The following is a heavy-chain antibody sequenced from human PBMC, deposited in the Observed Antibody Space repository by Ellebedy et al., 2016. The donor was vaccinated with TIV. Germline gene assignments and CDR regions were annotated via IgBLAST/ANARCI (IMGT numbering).Heavy chain of an antibody. Sequence: GESLKISCAASGFTFSTYSMNWVRQAPGKGLEWVSYIGSRTYIVYCADSVKGRFTVSRDDAKNSLYLHMNSLKAEDTAVYYCVRTGRPWFDYWGQGTLVTVSS. CDR2: IGSRTYIV. CDR3: VRTGRPWFDY. D-gene: IGHD2-8*02. V-gene: IGHV3-48*04. J-gene: IGHJ4*02. CDR1: GFTFSTYS.